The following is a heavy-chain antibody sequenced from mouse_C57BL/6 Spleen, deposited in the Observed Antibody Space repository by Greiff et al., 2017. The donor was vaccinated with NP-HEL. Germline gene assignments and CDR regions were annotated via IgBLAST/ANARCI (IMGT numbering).Heavy chain of an antibody. CDR3: ARRGLGSNYAWWAY. CDR2: IYPGDGDT. V-gene: IGHV1-82*01. J-gene: IGHJ3*01. D-gene: IGHD2-5*01. CDR1: GYAFSSSW. Sequence: QVQLQQSGPELVKPGASVKISCKASGYAFSSSWMNWVKQRPGKGLEWIGRIYPGDGDTNYNGKFKGKATLTADKSSRTAYMHISSLTSEDSAVYFGARRGLGSNYAWWAYWGQGTLVTVSA.